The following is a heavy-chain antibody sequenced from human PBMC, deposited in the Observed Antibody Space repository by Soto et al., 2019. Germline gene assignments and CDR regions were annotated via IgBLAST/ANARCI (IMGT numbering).Heavy chain of an antibody. D-gene: IGHD6-19*01. CDR1: GYTFTGYY. V-gene: IGHV1-2*04. CDR2: INPNSGGT. Sequence: ASVKVSCKASGYTFTGYYIHWVRQAPGQGLEWMGWINPNSGGTNYAQKFQGWVTMTRDTSISTAYMELSRLRSDDTAVYYCARSNSGWLPDGSMDVWGQGTTVTVSS. J-gene: IGHJ6*02. CDR3: ARSNSGWLPDGSMDV.